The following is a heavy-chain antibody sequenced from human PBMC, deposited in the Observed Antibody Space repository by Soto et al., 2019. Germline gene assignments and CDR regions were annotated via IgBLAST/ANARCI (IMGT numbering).Heavy chain of an antibody. CDR1: GPSFRDDW. Sequence: EVQLVESGGGLVQPGGSLRLSCAASGPSFRDDWMSWVRQAPGKGLDWVAYINPDGSDKDYVDAVEGRFTISRDNTKNSLYLQMNIQRVEDTAVYYCARAAFWGQGTMGTVSS. CDR2: INPDGSDK. J-gene: IGHJ3*01. V-gene: IGHV3-7*05. CDR3: ARAAF.